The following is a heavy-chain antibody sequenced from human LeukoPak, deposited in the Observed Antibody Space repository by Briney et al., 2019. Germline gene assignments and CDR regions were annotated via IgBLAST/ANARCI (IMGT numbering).Heavy chain of an antibody. CDR3: AKDGAFWRH. Sequence: PSETLSLTCTVSGGSISSSYGTWIRLPPGKGLEWIGYIFYSGGTNYNPSLKSRVTISVDTSRNQFSLKLSSVTAADTAVYYCAKDGAFWRHWGQGTLVTVSS. V-gene: IGHV4-59*01. CDR2: IFYSGGT. CDR1: GGSISSSY. J-gene: IGHJ4*02. D-gene: IGHD4/OR15-4a*01.